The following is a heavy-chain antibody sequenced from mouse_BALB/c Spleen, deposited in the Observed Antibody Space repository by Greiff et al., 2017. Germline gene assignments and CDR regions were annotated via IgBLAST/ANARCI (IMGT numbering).Heavy chain of an antibody. Sequence: QVQLQQPGAELVKPGASVKMSCKASGYTFTSYWMHWVKQRPGQGLEWIGVIDPSDSYTSYNQKFKGKATLTVDTSSSTAYMQLSSLTSEDSAVYYCTRSDFDVWGAGTTVTVSS. CDR3: TRSDFDV. CDR1: GYTFTSYW. V-gene: IGHV1S127*01. J-gene: IGHJ1*01. CDR2: IDPSDSYT.